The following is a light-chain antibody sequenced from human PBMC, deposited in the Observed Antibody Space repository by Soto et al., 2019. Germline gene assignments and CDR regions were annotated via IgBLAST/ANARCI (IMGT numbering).Light chain of an antibody. CDR2: DAS. V-gene: IGKV3-11*01. Sequence: EIVLTQSPGTLSLSPGERATLSCRASQSVTSNYLAWYQQKPGQAPRLLIYDASNRATGIPARFSGSGSGTDFTLTISSLEPEDFAVYYCQQRSNWQYTFGQGTKLEIK. CDR3: QQRSNWQYT. CDR1: QSVTSNY. J-gene: IGKJ2*01.